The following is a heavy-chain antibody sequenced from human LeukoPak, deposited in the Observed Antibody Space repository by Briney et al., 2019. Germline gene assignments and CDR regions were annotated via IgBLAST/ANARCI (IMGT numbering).Heavy chain of an antibody. J-gene: IGHJ4*02. CDR3: ATTVVISIDY. CDR2: IRYDGSNK. V-gene: IGHV3-30*02. CDR1: GFTFSSYG. Sequence: GGSLRLSCAASGFTFSSYGMHWVRQAPGKGLEWVAFIRYDGSNKYYADSVKGRFTISRDNSKNTLYLQMNSLRAEDTAVYYCATTVVISIDYCGQATLVTVSS. D-gene: IGHD4-23*01.